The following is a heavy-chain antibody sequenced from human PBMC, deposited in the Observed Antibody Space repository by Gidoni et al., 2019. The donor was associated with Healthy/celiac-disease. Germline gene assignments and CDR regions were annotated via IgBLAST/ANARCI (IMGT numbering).Heavy chain of an antibody. CDR3: ASGIVAVTKGNFDY. Sequence: QLQLQESGPGLVKPSETLSLTCPVSGGSISSSSYYWGWIRQPPGKGLEWIGSIYYSGSTYYNPSLKSRVTISVDTSKNQFSLKLSSVTAADTAVYYCASGIVAVTKGNFDYWGQGTLATVSS. J-gene: IGHJ4*02. CDR2: IYYSGST. V-gene: IGHV4-39*01. D-gene: IGHD2-21*02. CDR1: GGSISSSSYY.